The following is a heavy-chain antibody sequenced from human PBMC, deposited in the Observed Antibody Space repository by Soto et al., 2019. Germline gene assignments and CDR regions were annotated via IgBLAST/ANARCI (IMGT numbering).Heavy chain of an antibody. CDR1: GWSFSGYY. D-gene: IGHD2-8*01. CDR3: ARDGCTNGVCYLDV. Sequence: SETLCLTCAVYGWSFSGYYWSWIRQPPGKGLEWIGEINHSGSTNYNPSLKSRVTISVDTSKNQFSLKLSSVTAADTAVYYCARDGCTNGVCYLDVWGQGTTVTVSS. J-gene: IGHJ6*02. CDR2: INHSGST. V-gene: IGHV4-34*01.